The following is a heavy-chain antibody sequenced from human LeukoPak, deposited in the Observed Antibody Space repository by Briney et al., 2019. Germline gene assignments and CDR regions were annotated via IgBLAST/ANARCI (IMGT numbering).Heavy chain of an antibody. CDR3: ARTTIMAGLSRFDP. J-gene: IGHJ5*02. CDR1: GGSISSGGYY. Sequence: SQTLSLTCTVSGGSISSGGYYWSWIRQPPGKGLGWIGYIYTSGSTGSTNYNPSLKSRVSISVDTSKNQFSLKLSSVTAADTAVYYCARTTIMAGLSRFDPWGQGTLVTVSS. D-gene: IGHD5-12*01. CDR2: IYTSGSTGST. V-gene: IGHV4-61*09.